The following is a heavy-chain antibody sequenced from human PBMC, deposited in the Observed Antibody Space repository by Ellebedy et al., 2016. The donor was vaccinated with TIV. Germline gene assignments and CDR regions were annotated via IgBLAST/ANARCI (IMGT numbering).Heavy chain of an antibody. CDR1: GDSISGYY. J-gene: IGHJ4*02. V-gene: IGHV4-59*01. Sequence: MPSETLSLTCTVSGDSISGYYWSWIRQPPGKGLEWIGYIYSSGSGEYNPSLKSRVTMSVDTSRGQFSLRLNSVTAAYTAVYYCARSGGWYTPYDYWGQGTLVTVSS. CDR2: IYSSGSG. CDR3: ARSGGWYTPYDY. D-gene: IGHD6-19*01.